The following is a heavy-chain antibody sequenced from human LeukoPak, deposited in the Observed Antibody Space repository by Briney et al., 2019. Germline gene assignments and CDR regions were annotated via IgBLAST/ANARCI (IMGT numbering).Heavy chain of an antibody. D-gene: IGHD2-2*01. CDR1: GGSISSSSYY. Sequence: SETLSLTCTVSGGSISSSSYYWGWIRQPPGKGLEWIGSIYYSGSTYYNPSLKSRVTISVDTSKNQFSLKLSSVTAADTAVYYCARFRLKLIVVVPAALDYWGQGTLVTVSS. V-gene: IGHV4-39*07. CDR3: ARFRLKLIVVVPAALDY. J-gene: IGHJ4*02. CDR2: IYYSGST.